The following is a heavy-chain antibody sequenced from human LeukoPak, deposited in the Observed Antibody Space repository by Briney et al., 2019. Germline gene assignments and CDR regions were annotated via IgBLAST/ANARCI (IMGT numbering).Heavy chain of an antibody. J-gene: IGHJ4*02. CDR2: ISSSGSNI. CDR1: GFTFSDYY. V-gene: IGHV3-11*01. D-gene: IGHD5-18*01. CDR3: ARAIYEKQLWCYYFDY. Sequence: GGSLRLSCAASGFTFSDYYISWIRQAPGKGLEWVSYISSSGSNIYYADSVKGRFTISRDNAKNSMYLKMNSLRAEDTAVYYCARAIYEKQLWCYYFDYWGQGTLVTVSS.